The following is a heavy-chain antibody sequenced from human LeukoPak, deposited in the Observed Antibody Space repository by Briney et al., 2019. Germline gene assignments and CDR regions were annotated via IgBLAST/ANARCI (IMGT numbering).Heavy chain of an antibody. J-gene: IGHJ5*02. Sequence: GGSLRLSCAASGFTFSDYYMSWIRQAPGKGLEWVSYISSSSSYTNYADSVKGRFTISRDNAKNSLYLQMNSLRAEDTAVYYCARSPRHMRSSVARTHLRWLFDPWGQGTLVTVSS. CDR1: GFTFSDYY. CDR2: ISSSSSYT. CDR3: ARSPRHMRSSVARTHLRWLFDP. D-gene: IGHD4-23*01. V-gene: IGHV3-11*06.